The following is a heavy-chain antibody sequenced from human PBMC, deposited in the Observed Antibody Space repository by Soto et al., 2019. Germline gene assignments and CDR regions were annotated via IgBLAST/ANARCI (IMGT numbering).Heavy chain of an antibody. D-gene: IGHD2-2*01. CDR3: AGRCDGTNCLAHFDF. J-gene: IGHJ4*02. CDR1: GGTFNNYG. CDR2: IIPIFGTP. Sequence: SVTVSCKASGGTFNNYGINWVRRAPGQGLEWMAGIIPIFGTPNYAQKVQRRVTITADKSTSTAYMELNSLRSEDTAVYYCAGRCDGTNCLAHFDFWGQGTLVTVS. V-gene: IGHV1-69*06.